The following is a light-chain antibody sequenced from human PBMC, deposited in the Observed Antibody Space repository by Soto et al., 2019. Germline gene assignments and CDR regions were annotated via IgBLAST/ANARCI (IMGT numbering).Light chain of an antibody. J-gene: IGKJ1*01. Sequence: EIVLTQSPATLSLSPGERATLSCRASESVNSNYLAWYQQKPGQSPRLLIYGASSRATGIPDRFSGSGSGTDFTLTISRLEPEDFAVYYCQQYGSSLTWTFGQGTKVDIK. V-gene: IGKV3-20*01. CDR2: GAS. CDR3: QQYGSSLTWT. CDR1: ESVNSNY.